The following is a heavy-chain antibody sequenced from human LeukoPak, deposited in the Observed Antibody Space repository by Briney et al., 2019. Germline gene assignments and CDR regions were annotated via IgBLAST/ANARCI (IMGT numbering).Heavy chain of an antibody. CDR3: ARDPQSDLSGTTNLDY. D-gene: IGHD1-7*01. CDR1: GFTFTTYW. CDR2: ISGSGGST. J-gene: IGHJ4*02. V-gene: IGHV3-23*01. Sequence: GGSLRLSCEASGFTFTTYWMSWVRQAPGKGLEWVSAISGSGGSTYYADSVKGRFTISRDNSKNALYLQMNSLRPDDTALYYCARDPQSDLSGTTNLDYWGQGTLVTVSS.